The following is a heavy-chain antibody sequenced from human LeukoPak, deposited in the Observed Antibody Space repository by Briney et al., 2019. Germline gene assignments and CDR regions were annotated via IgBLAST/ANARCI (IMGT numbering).Heavy chain of an antibody. V-gene: IGHV4-59*06. CDR3: ARDGSVAGLHRDV. Sequence: PSETLSLTCTVSGGSFSSHYWSWIRQHPGKGLGWIGYIYYVGSTYYNPSLKSQVTISVDTSKNQFSLKLGFVTAADTAVYYCARDGSVAGLHRDVWGQGTTVTVSS. D-gene: IGHD6-19*01. CDR2: IYYVGST. CDR1: GGSFSSHY. J-gene: IGHJ6*02.